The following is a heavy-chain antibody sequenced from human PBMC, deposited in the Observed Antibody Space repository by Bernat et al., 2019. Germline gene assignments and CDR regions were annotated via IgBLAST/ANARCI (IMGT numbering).Heavy chain of an antibody. J-gene: IGHJ3*02. CDR3: ARYVEGYCSSTSCYDHAFDI. V-gene: IGHV4-31*03. CDR2: IYYSGST. D-gene: IGHD2-2*01. Sequence: QVQLQESGPGLVKPSQTLSLTCTVSGGSISSGGYYWSWIRQPPGKGLEWIGYIYYSGSTYYNPSLKSRVTISVDTSKNQFSLKLSSVTAADTAVYYCARYVEGYCSSTSCYDHAFDIWGQGTMVTVSS. CDR1: GGSISSGGYY.